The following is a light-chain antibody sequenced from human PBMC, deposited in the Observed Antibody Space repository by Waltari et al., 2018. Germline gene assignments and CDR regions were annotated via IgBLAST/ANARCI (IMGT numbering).Light chain of an antibody. J-gene: IGLJ1*01. CDR3: SSYTSSSTYV. CDR2: EVI. CDR1: NSDVGTYNR. V-gene: IGLV2-18*02. Sequence: QSALTQPPSVSGSPGQSVTISCTGTNSDVGTYNRVSWYQQPPGTAPKLIIYEVISRPSGVPDRFSGSKSGNPASLTISGLQADDAADYYCSSYTSSSTYVFGTGTKVTVL.